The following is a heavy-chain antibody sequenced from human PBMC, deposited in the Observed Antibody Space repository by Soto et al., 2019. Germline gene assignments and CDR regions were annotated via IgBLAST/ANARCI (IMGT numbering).Heavy chain of an antibody. Sequence: QVQLVQSGAEVKKPGSSVKVSCKASGGTFSSYAISWVRQAPGQGLEWMGGIIPIFGTADYAQKFQGRVTITADESTSTAYMELSSLRSEDTAVYYCASHYDSSGYYYRGLVYWGREPWSPSPQ. CDR3: ASHYDSSGYYYRGLVY. J-gene: IGHJ4*02. D-gene: IGHD3-22*01. CDR1: GGTFSSYA. CDR2: IIPIFGTA. V-gene: IGHV1-69*12.